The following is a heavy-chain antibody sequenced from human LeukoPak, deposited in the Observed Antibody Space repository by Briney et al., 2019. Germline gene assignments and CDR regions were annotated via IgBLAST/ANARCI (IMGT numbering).Heavy chain of an antibody. CDR3: AKIGLGGSCYF. Sequence: GGSLRLSCAASGCTFSSYAMSWVRQAPGKGLEWVSAISGSGGSTYYADSVKGRFTISRDNSKNTLYLQMNSLRAEDTAVYYCAKIGLGGSCYFWGQGTLVTVSS. D-gene: IGHD2-15*01. CDR1: GCTFSSYA. CDR2: ISGSGGST. V-gene: IGHV3-23*01. J-gene: IGHJ4*02.